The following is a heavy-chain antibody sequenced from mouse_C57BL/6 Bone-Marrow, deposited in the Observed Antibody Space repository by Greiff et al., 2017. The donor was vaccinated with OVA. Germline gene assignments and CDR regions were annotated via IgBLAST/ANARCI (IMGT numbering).Heavy chain of an antibody. CDR3: ARSPVVAPFDY. CDR1: GFTFTDYY. D-gene: IGHD1-1*01. CDR2: IRNKANGYTT. J-gene: IGHJ2*01. V-gene: IGHV7-3*01. Sequence: DVQLQESGGGLVQPGGSLSLSCAASGFTFTDYYMSWVRQPPGKALEWLGFIRNKANGYTTEYSASVKGRFTISRDNSQSILYLQMNALRAEDSATYYCARSPVVAPFDYWGQGTTLTVSS.